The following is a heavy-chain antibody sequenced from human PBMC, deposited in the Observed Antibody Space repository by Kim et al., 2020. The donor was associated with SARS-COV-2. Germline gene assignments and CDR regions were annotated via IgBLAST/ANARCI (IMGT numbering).Heavy chain of an antibody. D-gene: IGHD3-10*01. J-gene: IGHJ6*02. Sequence: SETLSLTCTVSGGSISSSYWSWIRQPAGKGLEWIGRIYTSGTTNYSPSLKSRVTMSVDTSKNQFSLKLSSVTAADTAVYFCARAPLVRGVVYGLDVWGQGTTVTVSS. V-gene: IGHV4-4*07. CDR3: ARAPLVRGVVYGLDV. CDR2: IYTSGTT. CDR1: GGSISSSY.